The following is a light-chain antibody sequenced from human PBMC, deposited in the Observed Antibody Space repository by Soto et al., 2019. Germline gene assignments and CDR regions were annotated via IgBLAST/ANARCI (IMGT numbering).Light chain of an antibody. Sequence: ETVMTQSPATLSVSPGERATLSCRASQSVNSNLAWYQQKLGQAPRLLIYGASSRATGIPDRFSGSGSGTDFTLTISRLEPEDFAVYYCQQFGRAFGQGTKVDIK. CDR3: QQFGRA. CDR2: GAS. V-gene: IGKV3-20*01. J-gene: IGKJ1*01. CDR1: QSVNSN.